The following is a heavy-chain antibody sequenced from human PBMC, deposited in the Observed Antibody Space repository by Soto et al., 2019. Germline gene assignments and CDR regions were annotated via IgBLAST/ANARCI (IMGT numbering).Heavy chain of an antibody. D-gene: IGHD3-10*01. V-gene: IGHV1-69*01. CDR1: GDTFTNCV. J-gene: IGHJ6*02. CDR3: AAELGFGKLSVV. CDR2: IIPLFGTT. Sequence: QVQVVQSGVEVRRPGSSVKVSCKASGDTFTNCVISWVRQAPGQGLEWMGGIIPLFGTTDFAQRFQGRLTITTDESTTTASMELSRLRSEETATYYCAAELGFGKLSVVWGQGTTVIVSS.